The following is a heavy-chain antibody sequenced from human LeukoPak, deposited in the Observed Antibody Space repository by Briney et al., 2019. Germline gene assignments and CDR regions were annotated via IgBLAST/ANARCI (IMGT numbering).Heavy chain of an antibody. CDR1: GFIFTNYG. V-gene: IGHV3-30*03. CDR2: ISHDGTTK. D-gene: IGHD3-3*01. Sequence: PGGSLRLSCAASGFIFTNYGMHWVRQAPGKGLEWVAVISHDGTTKFYADSVKGRFTISRDNSKNTVHLQMNSLRAEDTAVYYCAREEWYYFDYWGQGTLVTVSS. CDR3: AREEWYYFDY. J-gene: IGHJ4*02.